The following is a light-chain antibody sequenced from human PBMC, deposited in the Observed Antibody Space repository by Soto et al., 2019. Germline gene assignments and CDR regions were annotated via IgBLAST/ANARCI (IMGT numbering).Light chain of an antibody. CDR3: QQYNRYST. V-gene: IGKV1-5*03. CDR2: KAS. Sequence: DIQMTPSPSTLSASVVDRVTITCRASQSISSWLAWYQQRPGKAPKLLIHKASNLESGVPSRFSGSGSGTEFTLTISSLQPDDSATYYCQQYNRYSTFGQGTKVDIK. J-gene: IGKJ1*01. CDR1: QSISSW.